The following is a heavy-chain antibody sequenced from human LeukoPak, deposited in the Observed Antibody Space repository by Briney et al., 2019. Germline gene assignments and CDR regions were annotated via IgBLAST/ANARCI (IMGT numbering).Heavy chain of an antibody. V-gene: IGHV3-23*01. J-gene: IGHJ4*02. CDR2: ISGSGGST. CDR3: AKAVAAADYFDY. D-gene: IGHD6-13*01. Sequence: GGSLRLFCAASGFTFSSYAMSWVRQAPGKGLEWVSAISGSGGSTYYADSVKGRFTISRDNSKNTLYLQMNSLRAEDTAVYYCAKAVAAADYFDYWGQGTLVTVSS. CDR1: GFTFSSYA.